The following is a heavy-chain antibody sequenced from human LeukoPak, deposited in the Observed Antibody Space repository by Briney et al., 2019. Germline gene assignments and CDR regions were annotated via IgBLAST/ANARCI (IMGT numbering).Heavy chain of an antibody. Sequence: PSETLSLTCTVSGGSISSSSYYWGWIRQPPGKGLEWIGSIYYSESTYYNPSLKSRVTISVDTSKNQFSLKLSSVTAADTAVYYCARHGSDNFWSGYWAEYYMDVWGKGTTVTVSS. CDR1: GGSISSSSYY. CDR3: ARHGSDNFWSGYWAEYYMDV. V-gene: IGHV4-39*01. D-gene: IGHD3-3*01. J-gene: IGHJ6*03. CDR2: IYYSEST.